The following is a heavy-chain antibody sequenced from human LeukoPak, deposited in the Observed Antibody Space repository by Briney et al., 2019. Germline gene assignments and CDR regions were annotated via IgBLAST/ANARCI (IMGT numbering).Heavy chain of an antibody. D-gene: IGHD3-10*01. CDR3: ARGSSYDSQRYDLGFFGA. Sequence: SETLSLTCAVYGGSFSNFYWTWIRQPPGKGLEWIGEINHSGSTNYNPSLKSRVTISVDTSKNQFSLNLSSVTAADTAVYYCARGSSYDSQRYDLGFFGAWGQGTLVTVSS. J-gene: IGHJ5*02. CDR1: GGSFSNFY. V-gene: IGHV4-34*01. CDR2: INHSGST.